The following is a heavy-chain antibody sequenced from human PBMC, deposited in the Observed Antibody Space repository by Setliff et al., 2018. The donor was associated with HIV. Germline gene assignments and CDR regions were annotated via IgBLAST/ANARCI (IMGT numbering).Heavy chain of an antibody. Sequence: GGSLRLSCAASGFIFSTYSMNWVRQAPGKGLEWVSYISSSSTTIKYADSVKGRFTISRDNAKNSLYLQMNSLRAEDTAVYYCVRLPFPPYCGGDCYSIDYWGQGTLVTVSS. CDR2: ISSSSTTI. CDR3: VRLPFPPYCGGDCYSIDY. J-gene: IGHJ4*02. D-gene: IGHD2-21*02. CDR1: GFIFSTYS. V-gene: IGHV3-48*01.